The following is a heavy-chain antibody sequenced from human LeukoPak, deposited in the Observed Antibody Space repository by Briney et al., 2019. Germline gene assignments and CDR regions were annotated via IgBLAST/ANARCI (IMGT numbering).Heavy chain of an antibody. D-gene: IGHD7-27*01. Sequence: GGSLRLSCAASGFTFSSYNMNWVRQAPGKGLEWVSYISSSSSTIYYVDSVKGRFTISRDNAKNSLYLQMNSLRDEDTAVYYCARDHSNWGSGAFDTWGQGTMVTVSS. CDR2: ISSSSSTI. CDR3: ARDHSNWGSGAFDT. J-gene: IGHJ3*02. V-gene: IGHV3-48*02. CDR1: GFTFSSYN.